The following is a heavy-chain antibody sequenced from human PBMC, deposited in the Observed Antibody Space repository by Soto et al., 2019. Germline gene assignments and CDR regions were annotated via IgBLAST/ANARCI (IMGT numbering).Heavy chain of an antibody. CDR2: IYETGRT. J-gene: IGHJ1*01. V-gene: IGHV4-39*01. Sequence: SETLSLTCSVSGGSINRSPYYWDWIRQSPGKGLEWIGSIYETGRTNHNPLLKSRVTMTVDTSMNQFSLKLSSVIAADTAVYYCARHGGFCTTTRCHEYFHYWGQGALVTVSS. D-gene: IGHD2-2*01. CDR3: ARHGGFCTTTRCHEYFHY. CDR1: GGSINRSPYY.